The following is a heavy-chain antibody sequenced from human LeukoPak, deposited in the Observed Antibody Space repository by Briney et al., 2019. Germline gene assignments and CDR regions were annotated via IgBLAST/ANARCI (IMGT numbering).Heavy chain of an antibody. D-gene: IGHD6-19*01. CDR1: GGTFSSYA. Sequence: SSVKVSCKASGGTFSSYAISWVRQAPGQGLEWMGGIIPIVGTANYAQKFQGRVTITTDESTSTAYMELSSLRSEDTAVYYCARGVAGSSGWPAYNWFDPWGQGTLVTVSS. V-gene: IGHV1-69*05. CDR2: IIPIVGTA. J-gene: IGHJ5*02. CDR3: ARGVAGSSGWPAYNWFDP.